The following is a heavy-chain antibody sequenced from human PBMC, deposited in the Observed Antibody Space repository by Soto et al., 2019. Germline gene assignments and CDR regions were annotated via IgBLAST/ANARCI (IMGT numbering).Heavy chain of an antibody. D-gene: IGHD3-10*01. V-gene: IGHV1-3*01. CDR2: INAANGYT. CDR1: GYSFTSFP. J-gene: IGHJ4*02. Sequence: QVQLVQYGAEVKKPGASVKVSCKASGYSFTSFPIHWVRQAPGQGLVCMGWINAANGYTRYSQKFQGRVTITRDTPATTAYMYLSSLTSEDTAVYYCARGGGLDDWCQGTLITVSS. CDR3: ARGGGLDD.